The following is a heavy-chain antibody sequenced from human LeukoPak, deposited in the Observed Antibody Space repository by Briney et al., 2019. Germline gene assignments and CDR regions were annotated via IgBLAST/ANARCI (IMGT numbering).Heavy chain of an antibody. J-gene: IGHJ4*02. CDR2: IRKDGSES. Sequence: GGSLRLSCAASGLSFRSYWMSWVRQAPGQGLEWVANIRKDGSESFYVDSVKGRFTISRDNAKSSLYLQMNSLRAEDTAVYYCARGEYYYDSSGSFVFDYWGQGTLVTVSS. D-gene: IGHD3-22*01. V-gene: IGHV3-7*01. CDR1: GLSFRSYW. CDR3: ARGEYYYDSSGSFVFDY.